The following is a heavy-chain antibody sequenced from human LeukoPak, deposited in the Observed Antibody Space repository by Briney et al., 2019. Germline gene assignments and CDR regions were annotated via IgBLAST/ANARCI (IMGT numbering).Heavy chain of an antibody. CDR2: ISGNGVYT. Sequence: GGSLRLSCGRSGFTFITHGAAWVRQAPGKGLEWVSIISGNGVYTYYADSVKGRFTISRDNSKNMVYLQMNSLRTDDTAIYYCAKDRDYKDKSTWRTFDYWGRGTLVTVSS. J-gene: IGHJ4*02. V-gene: IGHV3-23*01. CDR3: AKDRDYKDKSTWRTFDY. CDR1: GFTFITHG. D-gene: IGHD3-10*01.